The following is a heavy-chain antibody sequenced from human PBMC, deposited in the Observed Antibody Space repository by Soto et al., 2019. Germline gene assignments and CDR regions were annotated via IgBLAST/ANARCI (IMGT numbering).Heavy chain of an antibody. D-gene: IGHD3-10*01. CDR2: ISAYNGNT. Sequence: ASVKLSCKASGYTFTSYGISWVRQAPRQGLEWMGWISAYNGNTNYAQTFQGRVTMTTDTSTSTAYMELRSLRSDDTAVYYCAREGGAPYLFPGMDLRGQGTPVPGSP. CDR3: AREGGAPYLFPGMDL. CDR1: GYTFTSYG. J-gene: IGHJ6*01. V-gene: IGHV1-18*01.